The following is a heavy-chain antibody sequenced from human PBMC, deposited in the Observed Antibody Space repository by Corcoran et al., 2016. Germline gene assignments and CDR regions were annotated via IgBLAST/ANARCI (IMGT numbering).Heavy chain of an antibody. J-gene: IGHJ4*02. Sequence: QVQLVQSGAEVKKPGASVKVSCKASGYTFTSYYMHWVRQAPGQGLEWMGIINPSGGSTSYAQKFQGRVTMTRDTSTSTVYMELSSLRSEDTAGYYCAGVGGGDSSSWSYYFDYWGQGTLVTVSS. D-gene: IGHD6-13*01. CDR2: INPSGGST. V-gene: IGHV1-46*01. CDR1: GYTFTSYY. CDR3: AGVGGGDSSSWSYYFDY.